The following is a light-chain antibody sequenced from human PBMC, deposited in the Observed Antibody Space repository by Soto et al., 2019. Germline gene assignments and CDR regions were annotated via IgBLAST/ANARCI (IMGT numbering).Light chain of an antibody. CDR1: QSVSSN. J-gene: IGKJ4*01. Sequence: EIVMTQSPATLSVSPGERATLSFRASQSVSSNLAWYQQKPGQAPRLLIYGASTRATGIPARFSGSGSGTEITLTISSLQSEDFAVYYCQQYDNWPLTFGGGTKVDIK. CDR2: GAS. V-gene: IGKV3-15*01. CDR3: QQYDNWPLT.